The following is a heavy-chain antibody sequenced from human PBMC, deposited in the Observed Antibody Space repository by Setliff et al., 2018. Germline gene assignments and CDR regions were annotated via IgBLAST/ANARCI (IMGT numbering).Heavy chain of an antibody. Sequence: GESLKISCEASKFTFSSFAMSWVRQAPGKGLELVALISKDGSTKYYADSVKGRFTISRDNYKATLFLQLNSLRPGDAAVYYCARSTVLSWGRLGPFDYWGQGTLVTVSS. V-gene: IGHV3-30*04. D-gene: IGHD3-16*01. CDR3: ARSTVLSWGRLGPFDY. CDR1: KFTFSSFA. CDR2: ISKDGSTK. J-gene: IGHJ4*02.